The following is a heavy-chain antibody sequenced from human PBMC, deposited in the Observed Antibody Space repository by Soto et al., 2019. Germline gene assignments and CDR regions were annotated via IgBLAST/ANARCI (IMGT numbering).Heavy chain of an antibody. CDR3: NRRSGYDYWDRFDY. CDR1: GFTFSGSA. Sequence: PGGSLRLSCAASGFTFSGSAMHWVRQASGKGLEWVGRIRSKANSYATAYAASVKGRFTFSRDDSKNTAYLQMNSLKTEDTAVYYCNRRSGYDYWDRFDYWGQGTLVTVSS. V-gene: IGHV3-73*01. CDR2: IRSKANSYAT. J-gene: IGHJ4*02. D-gene: IGHD5-12*01.